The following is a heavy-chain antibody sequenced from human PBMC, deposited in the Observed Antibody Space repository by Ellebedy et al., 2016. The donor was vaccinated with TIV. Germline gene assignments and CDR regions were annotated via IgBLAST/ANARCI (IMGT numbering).Heavy chain of an antibody. Sequence: ASVKVSCKASGYTFTKYGISWVRQAPGQGLEWMGWISGYNGDTNYAQKFQGRVTMTRDTSTSTVYMELSSLRSEDTAVYYCARGDKYYYESSGYYYTYWGQGTPVTVSS. CDR3: ARGDKYYYESSGYYYTY. D-gene: IGHD3-22*01. V-gene: IGHV1-18*04. CDR1: GYTFTKYG. J-gene: IGHJ4*02. CDR2: ISGYNGDT.